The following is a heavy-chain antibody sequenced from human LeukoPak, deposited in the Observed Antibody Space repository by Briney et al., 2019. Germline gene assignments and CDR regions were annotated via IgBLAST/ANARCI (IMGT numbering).Heavy chain of an antibody. J-gene: IGHJ6*04. D-gene: IGHD3-10*02. CDR1: RLTFSTYV. CDR3: AELGITMIGGV. Sequence: GGGLRLSCVASRLTFSTYVMSWVGQAPGKGVEGVSTISGNGGSAYYADSVKGRFTISIDNSKNTLYLQMNSLTAEDTAVYYCAELGITMIGGVWGKGTTVTISS. V-gene: IGHV3-23*01. CDR2: ISGNGGSA.